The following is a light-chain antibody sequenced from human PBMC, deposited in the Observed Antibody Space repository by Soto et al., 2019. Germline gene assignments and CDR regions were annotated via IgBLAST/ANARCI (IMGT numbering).Light chain of an antibody. CDR2: ANT. CDR3: QSFDSSLTGLI. CDR1: NSNIGAGSG. J-gene: IGLJ2*01. V-gene: IGLV1-40*01. Sequence: QSVLTQPPSVTGAPGQRVTISCTGNNSNIGAGSGVNWYQRFPDKAPKLLIYANTHRPSGVPDRFSGSTSATSASLAFTGLQTEDEADYYCQSFDSSLTGLIFGGGTKLTVL.